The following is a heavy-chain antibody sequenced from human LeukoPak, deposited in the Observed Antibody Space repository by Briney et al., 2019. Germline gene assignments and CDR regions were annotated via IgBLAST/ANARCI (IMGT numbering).Heavy chain of an antibody. V-gene: IGHV3-48*03. CDR2: ISTTGDRI. J-gene: IGHJ4*02. CDR3: ARDYGGSSPFDY. CDR1: GFTFSSYE. Sequence: GGSLRLSCVASGFTFSSYEMNWVRQAPGKGLEWISYISTTGDRIQYADSVKGRFTISRDNAKNSLYLHMNSLRAEDTAVYYCARDYGGSSPFDYWGQGTLVTVSS. D-gene: IGHD4-23*01.